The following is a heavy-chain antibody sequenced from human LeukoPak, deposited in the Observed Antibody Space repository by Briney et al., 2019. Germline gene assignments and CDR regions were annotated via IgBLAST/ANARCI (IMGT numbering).Heavy chain of an antibody. D-gene: IGHD3-22*01. CDR1: GGSISSSSYY. Sequence: SETLSLTCTVSGGSISSSSYYWGWIRQPPGTGLEWIGSIYYSGSTYYNPSLKSRVTISVDTSKNQFSLKLSSVTAADTAVYYCARLGEYDSSGYYYVSWNYWGQGTLVTVSS. V-gene: IGHV4-39*01. J-gene: IGHJ4*02. CDR3: ARLGEYDSSGYYYVSWNY. CDR2: IYYSGST.